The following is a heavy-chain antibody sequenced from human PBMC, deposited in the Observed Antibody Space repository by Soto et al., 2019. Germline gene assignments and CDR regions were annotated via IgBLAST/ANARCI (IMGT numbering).Heavy chain of an antibody. CDR1: GYTFTSYA. Sequence: QVQLVQSGAEVKKPGASVKVSCKASGYTFTSYAMYWVRQAPGQRLEWMGWINAGNGNTKYSQKFQGRVTITRDTSASTAYMELSSLRSEDTAVYYCARDLGFGLSDYWGQGPLVTVSS. CDR3: ARDLGFGLSDY. CDR2: INAGNGNT. V-gene: IGHV1-3*01. D-gene: IGHD3-10*01. J-gene: IGHJ4*02.